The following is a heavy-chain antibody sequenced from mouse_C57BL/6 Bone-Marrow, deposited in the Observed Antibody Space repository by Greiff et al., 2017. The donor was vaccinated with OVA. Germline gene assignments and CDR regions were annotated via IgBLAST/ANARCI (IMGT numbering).Heavy chain of an antibody. J-gene: IGHJ3*01. CDR1: GFSLTSYG. Sequence: QVQLKESGPGLVQPSQSLSITCTVSGFSLTSYGVHWVRPSPGKGLEWLGVIWSGGSTDYNAAFISRLSISKDNSKNQVFFTMNSLQAYDTARYYCAAMVMVPFAYWGQGTLVTVSA. CDR2: IWSGGST. D-gene: IGHD2-2*01. V-gene: IGHV2-2*01. CDR3: AAMVMVPFAY.